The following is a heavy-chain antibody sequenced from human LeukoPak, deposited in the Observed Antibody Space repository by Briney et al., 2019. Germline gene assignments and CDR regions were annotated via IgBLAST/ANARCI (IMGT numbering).Heavy chain of an antibody. V-gene: IGHV3-30*03. CDR2: ISYDGSNK. D-gene: IGHD6-19*01. CDR1: GFTFSSYG. J-gene: IGHJ6*04. Sequence: GGSLRLSCAASGFTFSSYGVHWVRQAPGKGLEWVAVISYDGSNKYYADSVKGRFTISRDNSKNTLYLQMNSLRAEDTAVYYCARTYSSGCYSDYGMDVWGKGTTVTVSS. CDR3: ARTYSSGCYSDYGMDV.